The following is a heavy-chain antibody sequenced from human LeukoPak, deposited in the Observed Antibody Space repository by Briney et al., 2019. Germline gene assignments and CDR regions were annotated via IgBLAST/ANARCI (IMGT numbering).Heavy chain of an antibody. CDR3: ARDRPTGAAPPFVVQ. D-gene: IGHD2-15*01. J-gene: IGHJ4*02. CDR1: GFTFSSYS. CDR2: MSSGGTYV. Sequence: GGSLRLSCAASGFTFSSYSMTWVRQAPGKGLEWVSSMSSGGTYVYYADSVRGRFTISRDNAKNSLYLQMNSLRAEDTAVYYCARDRPTGAAPPFVVQWGQGTLVSASS. V-gene: IGHV3-21*01.